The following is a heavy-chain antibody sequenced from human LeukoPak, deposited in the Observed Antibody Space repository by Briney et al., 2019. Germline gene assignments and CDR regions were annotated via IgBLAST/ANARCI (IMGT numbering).Heavy chain of an antibody. Sequence: GMSLRLSCAASGLAFSSCGIPWVRQAPGKGLEWVALISEDGSIKFYADSVKGRFTISGDNSKNTLYLQMNSLRAEDTAVYYCAKEVGARDAFDIWGQGTLVTVSS. CDR1: GLAFSSCG. D-gene: IGHD1-26*01. J-gene: IGHJ3*02. V-gene: IGHV3-30*18. CDR3: AKEVGARDAFDI. CDR2: ISEDGSIK.